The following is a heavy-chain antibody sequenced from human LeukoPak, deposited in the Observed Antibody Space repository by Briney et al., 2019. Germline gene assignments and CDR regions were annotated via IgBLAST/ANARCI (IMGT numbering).Heavy chain of an antibody. CDR1: GGSISSSNW. Sequence: NTSETLSLTCAVSGGSISSSNWWSWVRQPPGKGLEWIGEIYHSGSTNYNPSLKSRVTISVDKSKNQFSLKLSSVTAADTAVYYCARDLASVKEDDYWGQGTLVTVSS. CDR3: ARDLASVKEDDY. J-gene: IGHJ4*02. V-gene: IGHV4-4*02. CDR2: IYHSGST.